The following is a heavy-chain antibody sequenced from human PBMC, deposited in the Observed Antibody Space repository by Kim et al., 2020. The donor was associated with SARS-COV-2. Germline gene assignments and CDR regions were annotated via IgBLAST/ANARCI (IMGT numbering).Heavy chain of an antibody. D-gene: IGHD5-18*01. J-gene: IGHJ2*01. CDR3: AKDMGSSGYRYVYLDL. Sequence: SVKGRFTISRDNAKNTLYLQMNSLRAEDTAVYYCAKDMGSSGYRYVYLDLWGRGTLVTVSS. V-gene: IGHV3-23*01.